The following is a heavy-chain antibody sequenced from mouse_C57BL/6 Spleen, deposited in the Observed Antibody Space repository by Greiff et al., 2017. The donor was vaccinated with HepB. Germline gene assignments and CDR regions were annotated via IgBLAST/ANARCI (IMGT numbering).Heavy chain of an antibody. V-gene: IGHV5-12*01. D-gene: IGHD1-1*01. Sequence: EVKLVESGGGLVQPGGSLKLSCAASGFTFSDYYMYWVRQTPEKRLEWVAYISNGGGSTYYPDTVKGRFTISRDNAKNTLYLQMSRLKSEDTAMYYCARRVDWYFDVWGTGTTVTVSS. CDR2: ISNGGGST. J-gene: IGHJ1*03. CDR1: GFTFSDYY. CDR3: ARRVDWYFDV.